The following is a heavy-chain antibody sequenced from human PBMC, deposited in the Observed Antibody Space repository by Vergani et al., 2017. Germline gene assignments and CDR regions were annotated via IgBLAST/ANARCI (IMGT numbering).Heavy chain of an antibody. CDR1: GGSISSYY. V-gene: IGHV4-4*07. CDR3: ARGNPYVDFDI. CDR2: IHTNGVI. D-gene: IGHD3-16*01. Sequence: QVQLQESGPGLVKPSETLSVTCTVSGGSISSYYWSWLRQPAGKRLEWIGRIHTNGVIHYNPSLNSRATISVDTSRNQISLKLTSVTATDTAIYFCARGNPYVDFDIWGQGTMITVSS. J-gene: IGHJ3*02.